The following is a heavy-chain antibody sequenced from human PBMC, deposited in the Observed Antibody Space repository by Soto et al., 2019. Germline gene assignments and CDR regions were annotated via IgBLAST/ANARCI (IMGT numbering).Heavy chain of an antibody. CDR3: ARDLFGVLPLHGMDV. CDR1: GFTFSSYS. CDR2: ISSSSSTI. V-gene: IGHV3-48*02. J-gene: IGHJ6*02. Sequence: GGSLRLSCAASGFTFSSYSMNWVRQAPGKGLEWVSYISSSSSTIYYADSVKGRFTISRDNAKNSLYLQMNSLRDEDTAVYYCARDLFGVLPLHGMDVWGQGTTVTVSS. D-gene: IGHD3-3*01.